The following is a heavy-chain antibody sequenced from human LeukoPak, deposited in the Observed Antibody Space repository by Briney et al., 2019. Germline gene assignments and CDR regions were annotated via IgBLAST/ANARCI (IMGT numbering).Heavy chain of an antibody. D-gene: IGHD2-8*01. CDR3: ARDGDCTNGACYTDY. CDR1: GFTVSSNY. CDR2: IYSGGST. Sequence: PGGSLRLSCAASGFTVSSNYMSWVRQAPGKGLEWVSVIYSGGSTYYADSVKGRFSISRDNSKNTLYLQMNSLRAEDTAVYYCARDGDCTNGACYTDYWGQGTLVTVSS. V-gene: IGHV3-66*01. J-gene: IGHJ4*02.